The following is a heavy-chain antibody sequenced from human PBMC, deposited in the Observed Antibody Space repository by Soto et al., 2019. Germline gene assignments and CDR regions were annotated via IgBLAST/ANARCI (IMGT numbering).Heavy chain of an antibody. J-gene: IGHJ4*02. Sequence: GGSLRLSCAASGFTFSGYSMNWVRQAPGKGLEWVSYITTGSSTTYYVDSVKGRFTISRDNAKNSLYLQMNSLRDEDTAVYYCAILPTYYYDSSGLPFDYWGQGTLVTVSS. CDR3: AILPTYYYDSSGLPFDY. CDR2: ITTGSSTT. CDR1: GFTFSGYS. D-gene: IGHD3-22*01. V-gene: IGHV3-48*02.